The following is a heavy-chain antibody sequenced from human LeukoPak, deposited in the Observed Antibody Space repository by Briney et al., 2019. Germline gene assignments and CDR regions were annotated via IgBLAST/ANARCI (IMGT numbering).Heavy chain of an antibody. CDR2: IYHSGST. V-gene: IGHV4-38-2*01. CDR1: GYSISSGYY. D-gene: IGHD6-19*01. J-gene: IGHJ4*02. CDR3: ARLLYSSGLDY. Sequence: PSETLSLTCAVSGYSISSGYYWGWIRQPPGKGLEWTGSIYHSGSTYYNPSLKSRVTISVDTSKNQFSLKLSSVTAADTAVYYCARLLYSSGLDYWGQGTLVTVSS.